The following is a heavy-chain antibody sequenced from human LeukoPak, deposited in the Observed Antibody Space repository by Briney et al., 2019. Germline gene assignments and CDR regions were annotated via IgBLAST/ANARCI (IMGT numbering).Heavy chain of an antibody. Sequence: GGSLRLSCAASGFTFSSYWMSWVRQAPGKGLEWVAKIKQDGNEKYYVDSVKGRFTISRDNAKNSLYLQMNSLRAEDTAVYYCARILAVAGPTYYFDYWGQGTLVTVSS. CDR1: GFTFSSYW. D-gene: IGHD6-19*01. CDR2: IKQDGNEK. V-gene: IGHV3-7*01. CDR3: ARILAVAGPTYYFDY. J-gene: IGHJ4*02.